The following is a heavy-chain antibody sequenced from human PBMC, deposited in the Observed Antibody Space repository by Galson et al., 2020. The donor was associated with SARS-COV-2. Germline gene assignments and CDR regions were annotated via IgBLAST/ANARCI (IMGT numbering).Heavy chain of an antibody. V-gene: IGHV3-33*01. J-gene: IGHJ6*02. D-gene: IGHD3-22*01. CDR2: IWYDGSNK. Sequence: GGSLRLTCAASGFTFSSYGMHWVRQAPGKGLEWVAVIWYDGSNKYYADSVKGRFTISRDNSKNTLYLQMNSLRAEDTAVYYCASWHDSRGFYYYYGMDVWGQGTTVTVSS. CDR1: GFTFSSYG. CDR3: ASWHDSRGFYYYYGMDV.